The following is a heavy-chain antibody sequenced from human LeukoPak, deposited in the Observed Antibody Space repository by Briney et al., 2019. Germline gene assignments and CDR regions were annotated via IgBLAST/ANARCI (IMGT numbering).Heavy chain of an antibody. D-gene: IGHD3-10*01. V-gene: IGHV3-21*01. CDR3: ARDAKILWFGESIPS. J-gene: IGHJ6*04. CDR2: ISSSSIYI. Sequence: GGSLRLSCAASGFTFSNYNMNWVRQAPGKGLEWISSISSSSIYIYYADSVKGRFTISRDNAKNSLYLQMNSLRAEDTAVYYCARDAKILWFGESIPSWGKGTTVTISS. CDR1: GFTFSNYN.